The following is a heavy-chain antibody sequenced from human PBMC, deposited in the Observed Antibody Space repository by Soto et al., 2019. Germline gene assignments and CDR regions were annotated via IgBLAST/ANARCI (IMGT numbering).Heavy chain of an antibody. CDR3: GGSCHY. Sequence: SETLSLNCSVSGDSVSSGDYYWSWIRQPPGKGLEWIGHVYFSGSTNYIPSLKSRLTMSVDTAKNQFSLKLNSVTAADTAVYCSGGSCHYWGQGTLVTVSS. CDR1: GDSVSSGDYY. J-gene: IGHJ4*02. D-gene: IGHD2-15*01. CDR2: VYFSGST. V-gene: IGHV4-61*08.